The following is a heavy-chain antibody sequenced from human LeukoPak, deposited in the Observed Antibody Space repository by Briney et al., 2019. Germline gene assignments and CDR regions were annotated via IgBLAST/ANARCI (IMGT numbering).Heavy chain of an antibody. CDR2: IKQDGSEK. CDR3: ARDKEGHFWSGYYHYYYYMDV. Sequence: SGGSLRLSCAASGFTFSSYWMSWVRQAPGKGLEWVANIKQDGSEKYYVDSVKGRFTISRDNAKNSLYLQMNSLRAEDTAVYYCARDKEGHFWSGYYHYYYYMDVWGKGTTVTVSS. J-gene: IGHJ6*03. CDR1: GFTFSSYW. D-gene: IGHD3-3*02. V-gene: IGHV3-7*01.